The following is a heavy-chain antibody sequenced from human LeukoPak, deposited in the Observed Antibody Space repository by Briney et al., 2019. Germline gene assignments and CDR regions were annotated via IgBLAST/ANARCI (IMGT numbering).Heavy chain of an antibody. CDR1: GFTFSSYG. CDR3: VKVAPSDYCDTTGYWGDH. J-gene: IGHJ4*02. CDR2: MNGNGGRI. V-gene: IGHV3-23*01. Sequence: GGSLRLSCAASGFTFSSYGMAWVRQAPGKGLEWVSGMNGNGGRIYYADSVKGRFTISRDNSKNTLYLQMNSLRAEDTAVYYCVKVAPSDYCDTTGYWGDHWGQGTLVTVSS. D-gene: IGHD3-22*01.